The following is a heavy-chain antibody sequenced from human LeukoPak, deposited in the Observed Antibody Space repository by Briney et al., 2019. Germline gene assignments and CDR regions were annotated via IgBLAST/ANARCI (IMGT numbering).Heavy chain of an antibody. J-gene: IGHJ4*02. V-gene: IGHV5-51*01. CDR1: GYSFTSYW. CDR3: TRQFRGYDSSSGY. D-gene: IGHD5-12*01. CDR2: IYPGDSDT. Sequence: RGESLKISCKGSGYSFTSYWIGWVRQMPGKGLEWTGIIYPGDSDTRYSPSFQGQVTISADKSISTAYLQWSSLKASDTAMYDCTRQFRGYDSSSGYWGQGTLVTVSS.